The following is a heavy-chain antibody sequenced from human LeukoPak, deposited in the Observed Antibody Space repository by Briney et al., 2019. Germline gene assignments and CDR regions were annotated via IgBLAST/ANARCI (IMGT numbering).Heavy chain of an antibody. J-gene: IGHJ4*01. D-gene: IGHD3-16*01. V-gene: IGHV3-48*01. CDR2: ISSLSGTI. CDR3: ARQGDDY. CDR1: GFNFRSYS. Sequence: GGSLRLSCAASGFNFRSYSMNWVRQAPGKGLEWVSYISSLSGTIYYADSVKGRFIISRDNAQNSLFLQMNSLRAEDTAVYYCARQGDDYWGHGTLVTVSS.